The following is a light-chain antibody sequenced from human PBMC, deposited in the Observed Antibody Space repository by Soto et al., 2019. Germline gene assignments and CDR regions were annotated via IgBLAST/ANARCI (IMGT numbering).Light chain of an antibody. CDR1: QGIGNS. J-gene: IGKJ4*01. V-gene: IGKV1-17*03. CDR2: GAS. Sequence: DIQMTQSPSAMSASVGDRVTITCRASQGIGNSLAWFQQKPGKVPKRLIYGASSLQSGVPSRFSGSGSGTEFTLTISSLQPEDFATYYCLHHKSYPLTXGGGTKVDIK. CDR3: LHHKSYPLT.